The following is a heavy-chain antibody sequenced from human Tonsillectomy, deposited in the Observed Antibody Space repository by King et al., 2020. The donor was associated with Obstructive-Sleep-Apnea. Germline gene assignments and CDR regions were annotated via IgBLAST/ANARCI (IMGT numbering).Heavy chain of an antibody. D-gene: IGHD1-26*01. CDR2: ISYDGSDK. CDR3: ARDKVAGSFIIVEPTNYYYGMDV. Sequence: VQLVESGGGVVQPGGSLRLSCAASGFTFSTYAMHWVRQAPGKGLEWVALISYDGSDKYDADAVKGRFTISRDNSKNTLYLQMNSLRNGDTAVYFCARDKVAGSFIIVEPTNYYYGMDVWGQGTTVTVSS. CDR1: GFTFSTYA. J-gene: IGHJ6*02. V-gene: IGHV3-30*04.